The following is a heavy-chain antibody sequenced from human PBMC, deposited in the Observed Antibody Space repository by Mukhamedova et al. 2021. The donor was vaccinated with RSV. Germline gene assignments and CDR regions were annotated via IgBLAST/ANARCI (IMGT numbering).Heavy chain of an antibody. J-gene: IGHJ4*02. CDR3: AQRQWDLAIDS. CDR2: TYWNDDR. D-gene: IGHD1-26*01. V-gene: IGHV2-5*01. Sequence: LGFTYWNDDRRYSPSLRSRLTITKDISKNQVVLTMTNMDPVDTATYYCAQRQWDLAIDSWGQGILVTVSS.